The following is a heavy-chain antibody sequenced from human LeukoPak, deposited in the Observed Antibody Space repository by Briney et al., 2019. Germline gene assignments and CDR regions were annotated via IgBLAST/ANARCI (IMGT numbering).Heavy chain of an antibody. CDR1: GGSISSGGYY. J-gene: IGHJ4*02. CDR2: IYYSGST. D-gene: IGHD2-15*01. CDR3: ARGRNCSGGSCRKLYFDY. Sequence: SRTLSLTCTVSGGSISSGGYYWSWIRQHPGKGLEWIGYIYYSGSTYYNPSLKSRVTISVDTSKNQFSLKLNSVTDADTAVYYCARGRNCSGGSCRKLYFDYWGQGTLVTVSS. V-gene: IGHV4-31*03.